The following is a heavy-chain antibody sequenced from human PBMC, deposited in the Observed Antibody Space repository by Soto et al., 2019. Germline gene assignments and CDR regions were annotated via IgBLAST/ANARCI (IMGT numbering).Heavy chain of an antibody. CDR1: GYRFTSYL. V-gene: IGHV5-51*01. D-gene: IGHD6-13*01. J-gene: IGHJ4*02. Sequence: PGESLKISFKGSGYRFTSYLICWVRQMPVKGLEWMGIIYPDDSDTRYSPSFQGQVSISADKSISTAYLQWSSLKASDTAMYYCASREGYSRDTIREYCGRRTLVTVCS. CDR2: IYPDDSDT. CDR3: ASREGYSRDTIREY.